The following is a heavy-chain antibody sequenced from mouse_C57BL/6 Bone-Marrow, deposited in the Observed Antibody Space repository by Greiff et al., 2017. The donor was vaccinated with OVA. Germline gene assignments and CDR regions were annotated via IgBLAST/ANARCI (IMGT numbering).Heavy chain of an antibody. J-gene: IGHJ1*03. CDR3: SLYYGKGGGYVEVGG. V-gene: IGHV1-69*01. Sequence: QVQLQQSGAELVKPGASVKLSCTASGYTITSYCMPWVKQRPGQGLEWIGEIYPSDSYTNYNPKFKGKSTLTVDTSSSTAYMQLSSLTSEDAADEDGSLYYGKGGGYVEVGGRGKATTVT. CDR1: GYTITSYC. D-gene: IGHD2-1*01. CDR2: IYPSDSYT.